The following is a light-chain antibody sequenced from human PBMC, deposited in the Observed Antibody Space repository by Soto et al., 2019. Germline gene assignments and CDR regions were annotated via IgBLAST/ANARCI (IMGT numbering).Light chain of an antibody. CDR2: DVS. Sequence: QSALTQIASVSGSPGQSITISCTGTSSDVGGYNYVSWYQHQPGKVPKLLIYDVSNRLSGVSNRFSGSKSGNTASLTISGLQAEDEAYYYCCSYTTSSTFVFGTGTKLTVL. J-gene: IGLJ1*01. CDR1: SSDVGGYNY. CDR3: CSYTTSSTFV. V-gene: IGLV2-14*03.